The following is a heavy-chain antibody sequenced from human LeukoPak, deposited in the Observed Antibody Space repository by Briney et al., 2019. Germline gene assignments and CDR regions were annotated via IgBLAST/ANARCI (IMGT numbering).Heavy chain of an antibody. D-gene: IGHD5-24*01. V-gene: IGHV3-23*01. J-gene: IGHJ4*02. Sequence: GGALRLSCAASGFSFSDYAMTWVRQAPGKGLEWGSSTSDDTYYADSVKGWFTISRDDSKDTLFLQMNSLRVEDTAVYYCAKDAIYKNSVWDYFDYLGQGTLVTVSS. CDR3: AKDAIYKNSVWDYFDY. CDR2: TSDDT. CDR1: GFSFSDYA.